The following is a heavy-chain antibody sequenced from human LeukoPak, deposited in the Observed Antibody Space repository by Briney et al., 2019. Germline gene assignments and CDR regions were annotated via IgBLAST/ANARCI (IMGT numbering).Heavy chain of an antibody. CDR2: IIPIFGTA. Sequence: GSSVTVSCKASGGTFSSYAISWVRQAPGQGLEWMGGIIPIFGTANYAQKFQGRVTITADESTSTAYMELSSLRSEDTAVYYCARDLVSGDYTYAFDIWGQGTMVTVSS. V-gene: IGHV1-69*01. D-gene: IGHD4-11*01. J-gene: IGHJ3*02. CDR3: ARDLVSGDYTYAFDI. CDR1: GGTFSSYA.